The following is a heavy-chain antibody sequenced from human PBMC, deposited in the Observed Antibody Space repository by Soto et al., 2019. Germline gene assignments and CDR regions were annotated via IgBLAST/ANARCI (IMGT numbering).Heavy chain of an antibody. D-gene: IGHD6-19*01. V-gene: IGHV3-23*01. J-gene: IGHJ3*01. CDR2: ISGSGGRT. CDR3: VREASGWYSRGSFDF. CDR1: GFSFSDYA. Sequence: VGSLRLSCAASGFSFSDYAMNWVRQAPGKGLEWVSVISGSGGRTSYADSVQGRFTISRHNSNNTLYLQMNSLRAEDTAIYSCVREASGWYSRGSFDFWGRGTMVTVSS.